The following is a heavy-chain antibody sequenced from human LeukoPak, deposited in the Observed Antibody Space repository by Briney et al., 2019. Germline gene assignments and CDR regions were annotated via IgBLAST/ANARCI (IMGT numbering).Heavy chain of an antibody. D-gene: IGHD4-23*01. J-gene: IGHJ3*02. V-gene: IGHV3-7*01. CDR1: GFPFSSHW. CDR3: ARDSFTTTVGDTFDI. CDR2: ISHDGSEK. Sequence: GGSLRLSCAASGFPFSSHWLSWFRQSPGKGLEWVAHISHDGSEKHYVDSVKGRFTISRDNARNSQFLQMNSLRVDDTAVYYCARDSFTTTVGDTFDIWGQGTMVTVSS.